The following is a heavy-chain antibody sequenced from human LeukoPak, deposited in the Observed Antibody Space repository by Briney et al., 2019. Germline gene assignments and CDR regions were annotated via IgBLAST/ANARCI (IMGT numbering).Heavy chain of an antibody. D-gene: IGHD2-15*01. CDR3: ARVGAARYYYYYMDV. J-gene: IGHJ6*03. Sequence: PGGSLRLSCAASGFTFSSYSMNWVRQAPGKGLEWVSYISSSSSTIYYADSVKGRFTISRDNAKNSLYLQINSLRAGDTAVYFCARVGAARYYYYYMDVWGKGTTVTVSS. CDR2: ISSSSSTI. CDR1: GFTFSSYS. V-gene: IGHV3-48*04.